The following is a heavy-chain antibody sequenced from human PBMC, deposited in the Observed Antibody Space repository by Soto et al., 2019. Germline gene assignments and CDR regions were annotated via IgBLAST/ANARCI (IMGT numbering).Heavy chain of an antibody. CDR2: TNPDGGST. CDR3: AKAPRGGVIITTYSAHIDY. Sequence: QVQLVQSGADVKKPGASVMLSCKASGYTFTSYYMHWVRQAPGQGLEWMGITNPDGGSTRYAQKCQGRVTMTRDTSTSTFYRELSSLRSEDTAVYYCAKAPRGGVIITTYSAHIDYWGQGTLVTVSS. CDR1: GYTFTSYY. J-gene: IGHJ4*02. D-gene: IGHD3-3*01. V-gene: IGHV1-46*01.